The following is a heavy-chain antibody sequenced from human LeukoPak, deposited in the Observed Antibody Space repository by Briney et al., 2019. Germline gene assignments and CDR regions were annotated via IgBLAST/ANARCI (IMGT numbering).Heavy chain of an antibody. CDR3: AKAPTMIVENWFDP. Sequence: ASVKVSCKASGYTFSSYDINWVRQATGQGLEWMGWVNPNSGNTGYAQKFQGRVTMTRDISIDTAFMELTSLGSEDTAVYYCAKAPTMIVENWFDPWGQGTLVTVSS. V-gene: IGHV1-8*01. J-gene: IGHJ5*02. CDR2: VNPNSGNT. CDR1: GYTFSSYD. D-gene: IGHD3-22*01.